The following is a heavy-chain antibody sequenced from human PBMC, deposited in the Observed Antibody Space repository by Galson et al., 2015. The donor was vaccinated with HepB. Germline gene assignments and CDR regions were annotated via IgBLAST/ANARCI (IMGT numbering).Heavy chain of an antibody. V-gene: IGHV1-8*01. D-gene: IGHD3-10*01. CDR1: GYTFTSYD. CDR2: MNPNSGNT. J-gene: IGHJ5*02. Sequence: SVKVSCKASGYTFTSYDINWVRQATGQGLEWMGWMNPNSGNTGYAQKFQGRVTMTRNTSISTAYMELSSLRSEDTAVYYCAREGYYGSGSYGNWFDPWGQGTLVTVSS. CDR3: AREGYYGSGSYGNWFDP.